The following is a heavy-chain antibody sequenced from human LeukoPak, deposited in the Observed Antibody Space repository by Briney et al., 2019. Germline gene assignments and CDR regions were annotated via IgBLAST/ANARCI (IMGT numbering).Heavy chain of an antibody. Sequence: RGSLRLSCSAAGFTFTSTSMNWVRQAPGKGLEWISYISSSSRTVHYADSVKGRFTISRDNAKNSLYLQMNSLRDEDTAVYYCARARDGSYDYWGQGTLVTVSS. CDR2: ISSSSRTV. CDR1: GFTFTSTS. CDR3: ARARDGSYDY. D-gene: IGHD1-26*01. V-gene: IGHV3-48*02. J-gene: IGHJ4*02.